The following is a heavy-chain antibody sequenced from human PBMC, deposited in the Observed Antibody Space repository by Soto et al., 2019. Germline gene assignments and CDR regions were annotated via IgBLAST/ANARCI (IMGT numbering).Heavy chain of an antibody. Sequence: PGGSLRLSCAASGFSFRSYAMHWVRQAPGKELEWVAAISNDGSHIYYADSVRGRFTISRDNSKNTIYLQMNSLRPEDMVLYYCARESTRSVGAGPFDSWGQGTPVTVSS. CDR1: GFSFRSYA. CDR2: ISNDGSHI. J-gene: IGHJ4*02. D-gene: IGHD1-26*01. CDR3: ARESTRSVGAGPFDS. V-gene: IGHV3-30*04.